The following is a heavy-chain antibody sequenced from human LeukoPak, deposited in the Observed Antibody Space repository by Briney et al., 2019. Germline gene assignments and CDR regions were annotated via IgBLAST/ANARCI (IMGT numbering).Heavy chain of an antibody. Sequence: GKSLKISCKCSGYSFTSYWIGWVRQMPGKGLEWMGIISPGDSDTRYSPSFQGQVTISADKSISTAYLQWSSLKASDTAMYYCARQEQWLDPFDYWGQGTLVTVSS. V-gene: IGHV5-51*01. CDR2: ISPGDSDT. CDR3: ARQEQWLDPFDY. D-gene: IGHD6-19*01. CDR1: GYSFTSYW. J-gene: IGHJ4*02.